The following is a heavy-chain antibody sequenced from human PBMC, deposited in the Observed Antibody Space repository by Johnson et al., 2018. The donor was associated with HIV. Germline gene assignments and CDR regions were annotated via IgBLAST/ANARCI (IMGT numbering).Heavy chain of an antibody. V-gene: IGHV3-15*01. CDR3: ARDPNSSNCSGVTCYSAAFDI. D-gene: IGHD2-15*01. Sequence: VQLVESGGGLVKPGGSLRLSCAASGFTFSNAWMSWVRQAPGKGLEWVGRIKSKTDGGTTDYAAPVKGRFTISRDDSKNTLYLQVNSLRGEDTAVYYCARDPNSSNCSGVTCYSAAFDIWGQGTMVTVSS. J-gene: IGHJ3*02. CDR2: IKSKTDGGTT. CDR1: GFTFSNAW.